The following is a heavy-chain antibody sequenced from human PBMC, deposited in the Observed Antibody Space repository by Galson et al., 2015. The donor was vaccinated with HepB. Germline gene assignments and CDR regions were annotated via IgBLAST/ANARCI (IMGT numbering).Heavy chain of an antibody. V-gene: IGHV1-18*04. Sequence: SVKVSCKASGYTFTSYGISWVRQAPGQGLEWMGWISAYNGNTNYAQKLQGRVTVTTDTSTSTAYMELRSLRSDDTAVYYCAGRGRGYSYGYHAFDIWGQGTMVTVSS. CDR1: GYTFTSYG. CDR3: AGRGRGYSYGYHAFDI. CDR2: ISAYNGNT. J-gene: IGHJ3*02. D-gene: IGHD5-18*01.